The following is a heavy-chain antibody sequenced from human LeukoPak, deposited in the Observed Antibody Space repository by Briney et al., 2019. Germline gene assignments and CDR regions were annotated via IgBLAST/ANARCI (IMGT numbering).Heavy chain of an antibody. J-gene: IGHJ6*02. CDR2: IYYSGST. V-gene: IGHV4-39*01. Sequence: SETLSLTCTVSGGSISSSSYSWGWIRQPPGKGLEWIGSIYYSGSTYYNPSLKSRVTISVDTSKNQFSLKLSSVTAADTAVYYCARVVVVPATTNYYYYGMDVWGQGTTVTVSS. CDR1: GGSISSSSYS. CDR3: ARVVVVPATTNYYYYGMDV. D-gene: IGHD2-2*01.